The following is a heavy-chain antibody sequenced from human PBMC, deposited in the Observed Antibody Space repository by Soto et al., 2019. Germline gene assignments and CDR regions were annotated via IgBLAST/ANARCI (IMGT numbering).Heavy chain of an antibody. Sequence: HPGGSLRLSCAASGFTFSSYSMNWVRQAPGKGLERVSYISSSSSTIYYADSVKGRFTISRDNAKNSLYLQMNSLRAEDTAVYYCARELYSTPDYWGQGTLVTVSS. CDR1: GFTFSSYS. D-gene: IGHD6-13*01. J-gene: IGHJ4*02. V-gene: IGHV3-48*01. CDR2: ISSSSSTI. CDR3: ARELYSTPDY.